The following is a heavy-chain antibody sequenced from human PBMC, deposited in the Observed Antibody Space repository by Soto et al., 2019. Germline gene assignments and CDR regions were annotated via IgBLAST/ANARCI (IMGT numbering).Heavy chain of an antibody. CDR1: GGTFSSYA. V-gene: IGHV1-69*01. CDR3: ARMGIAVAGTTYYYGMDV. J-gene: IGHJ6*02. Sequence: QVQLVQSGAEVKKPGSSVKVSCKASGGTFSSYAISWVRQAPGQGLEWMGGVIPIFGTANYAQKFQGRVTITADESTSTAYMELGSLRSEDTAVYYCARMGIAVAGTTYYYGMDVGGQGTTVTVSS. CDR2: VIPIFGTA. D-gene: IGHD6-19*01.